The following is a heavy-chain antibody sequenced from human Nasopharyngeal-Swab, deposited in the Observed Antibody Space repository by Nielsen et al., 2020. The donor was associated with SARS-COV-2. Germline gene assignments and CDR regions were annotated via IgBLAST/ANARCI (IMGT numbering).Heavy chain of an antibody. Sequence: LKISCAASGFTFSCYSMNWVRQAPGKGLEWVSSISSSSSYIYYADSVKGRFTISRDNAKNSLYLQMNSLRAEDTAVYYCARAGIAGDNWFDPWGQGTLVTVSS. V-gene: IGHV3-21*01. CDR2: ISSSSSYI. J-gene: IGHJ5*02. CDR3: ARAGIAGDNWFDP. CDR1: GFTFSCYS. D-gene: IGHD6-13*01.